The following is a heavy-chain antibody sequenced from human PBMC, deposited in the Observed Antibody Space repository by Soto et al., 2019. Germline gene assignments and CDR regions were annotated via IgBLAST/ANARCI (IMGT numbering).Heavy chain of an antibody. Sequence: SETLSLTCTVSGGSISSYYWSWIRQPPGKGLEWIGSIYYSGSTYYNPSLKSRVTISVDTSKNQFSLKLSSVTAADTAVYYCARLGFFRSTGGYSASFAPSGQGTLVTVSS. CDR2: IYYSGST. CDR1: GGSISSYY. J-gene: IGHJ5*02. V-gene: IGHV4-59*05. CDR3: ARLGFFRSTGGYSASFAP. D-gene: IGHD2-2*01.